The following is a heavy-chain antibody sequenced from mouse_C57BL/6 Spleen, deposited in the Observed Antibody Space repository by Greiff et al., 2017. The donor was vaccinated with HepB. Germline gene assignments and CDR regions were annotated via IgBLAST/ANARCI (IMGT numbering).Heavy chain of an antibody. CDR1: GYSFTDYN. CDR2: INPNYGTT. CDR3: ARRRYYSSGNYYAMDY. J-gene: IGHJ4*01. Sequence: EVKLMESGPELVKPGASVKISCKASGYSFTDYNMNWVKQSNGKSLEWIGVINPNYGTTSYNQKFKGKATLTVDQSSSTAYMQLNSLTSEDSAVYYCARRRYYSSGNYYAMDYWGQGTSVTVSS. V-gene: IGHV1-39*01. D-gene: IGHD1-1*01.